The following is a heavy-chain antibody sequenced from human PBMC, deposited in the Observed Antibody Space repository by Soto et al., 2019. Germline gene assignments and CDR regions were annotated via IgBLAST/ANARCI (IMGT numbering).Heavy chain of an antibody. Sequence: SETLSLTCTVPGGSISSSSYYWGWIRQPPGKGLEWIGSIYYSGSTYYNPSLKSRVTLSVDTSKNQFSLKLSSVTAADTAVYYCARGDGEQQLVRYYYYGMDVWGQGTTVT. CDR1: GGSISSSSYY. D-gene: IGHD6-13*01. CDR2: IYYSGST. V-gene: IGHV4-39*01. CDR3: ARGDGEQQLVRYYYYGMDV. J-gene: IGHJ6*01.